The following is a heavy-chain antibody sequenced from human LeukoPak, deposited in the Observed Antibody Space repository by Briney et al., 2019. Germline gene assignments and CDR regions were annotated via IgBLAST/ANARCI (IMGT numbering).Heavy chain of an antibody. Sequence: GESLKISCKVSGYNFTSYWIGWVRQMPGKGLEWMGIIYPGDSDTRYSPSFQGQVTISADKSSTTAYLQWRSLKASDTAMYYCARSTFHNWFDPWGQGTLVTVSS. D-gene: IGHD3-16*01. J-gene: IGHJ5*02. CDR2: IYPGDSDT. V-gene: IGHV5-51*01. CDR1: GYNFTSYW. CDR3: ARSTFHNWFDP.